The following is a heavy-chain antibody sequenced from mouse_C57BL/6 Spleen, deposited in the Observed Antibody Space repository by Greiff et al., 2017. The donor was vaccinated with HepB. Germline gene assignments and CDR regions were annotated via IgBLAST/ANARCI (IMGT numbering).Heavy chain of an antibody. Sequence: VKLMESGPELVRPGVSVKISCKGSGYTYTDYAMHWVKQSHAKSLEWIGVISTYYGDASYNQKFKDKATMTVDKSSSTAYMELARLTSEDSAVYYCARRSIYYDYDGDWYFDVWGTGTTVTVSS. V-gene: IGHV1-67*01. D-gene: IGHD2-4*01. J-gene: IGHJ1*03. CDR2: ISTYYGDA. CDR1: GYTYTDYA. CDR3: ARRSIYYDYDGDWYFDV.